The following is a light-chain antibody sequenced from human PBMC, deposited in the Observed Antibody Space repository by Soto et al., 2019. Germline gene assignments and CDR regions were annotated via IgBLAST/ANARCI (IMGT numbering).Light chain of an antibody. Sequence: DIVMTQSPDSLAVSLGERATINCKSSQSVLYTSNNKSLLGWYQQKPGQPPKLLIYWASTRESGVPDRFSGSGSGTDFTLTISSLQAADVAVYYCQQYYSAPWAFGQGTTVEIK. CDR2: WAS. CDR1: QSVLYTSNNKSL. CDR3: QQYYSAPWA. V-gene: IGKV4-1*01. J-gene: IGKJ1*01.